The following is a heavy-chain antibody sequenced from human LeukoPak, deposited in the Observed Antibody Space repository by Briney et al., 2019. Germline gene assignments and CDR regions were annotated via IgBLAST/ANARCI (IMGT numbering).Heavy chain of an antibody. Sequence: GGSLRLSCAASGFTFTSYAMGWVRQAPGKGLEWVTTISSSSDNTYYADSVKGRFTVSRDNSKNTLYLQMNSLRAEDTAVYYCAGKAARHQYYYYYYMDVWGKGTTVTVSS. CDR2: ISSSSDNT. V-gene: IGHV3-23*01. CDR3: AGKAARHQYYYYYYMDV. D-gene: IGHD6-6*01. CDR1: GFTFTSYA. J-gene: IGHJ6*03.